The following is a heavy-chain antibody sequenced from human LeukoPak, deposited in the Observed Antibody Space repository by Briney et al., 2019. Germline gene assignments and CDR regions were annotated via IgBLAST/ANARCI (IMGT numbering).Heavy chain of an antibody. Sequence: SETLSLTCTVSGGSISSYYWSWIRQPPGKGLEWIGYIYYGGSTNYNPSLKSRVTISVDTSKNQFSLKLSSVTAADTAVYYCARLYGSGSYGDYWGQGTLVTVSS. V-gene: IGHV4-59*08. D-gene: IGHD3-10*01. CDR3: ARLYGSGSYGDY. CDR2: IYYGGST. J-gene: IGHJ4*02. CDR1: GGSISSYY.